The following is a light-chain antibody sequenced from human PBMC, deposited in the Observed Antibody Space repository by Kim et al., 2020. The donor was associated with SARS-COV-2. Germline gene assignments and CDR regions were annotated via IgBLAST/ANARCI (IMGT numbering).Light chain of an antibody. CDR1: SGHSNYA. CDR2: LNSDGSH. V-gene: IGLV4-69*01. CDR3: QTWGTGMV. Sequence: QLVLTQSPSASASLGASVKLTCTLSSGHSNYAIAWHQQQPEKGPRYLMKLNSDGSHNKGDGIPDRFSGSSSGAERYLIISSLQSEDEADYYCQTWGTGMVFGGGTQLTVL. J-gene: IGLJ3*02.